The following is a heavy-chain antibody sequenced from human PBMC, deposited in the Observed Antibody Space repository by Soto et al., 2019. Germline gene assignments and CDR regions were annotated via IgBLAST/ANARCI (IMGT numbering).Heavy chain of an antibody. V-gene: IGHV3-7*01. D-gene: IGHD2-21*01. Sequence: GGSLRLSCVASGFTFSSYWMSWVRQAPGKGLEWVANIKQDGSEKYYVDSVKGRFTISRDNAKNSLYLQMNSLRAEDTAVYYCARSANPYCGGDCPFDYWGQGTLVTVSS. CDR1: GFTFSSYW. CDR3: ARSANPYCGGDCPFDY. CDR2: IKQDGSEK. J-gene: IGHJ4*02.